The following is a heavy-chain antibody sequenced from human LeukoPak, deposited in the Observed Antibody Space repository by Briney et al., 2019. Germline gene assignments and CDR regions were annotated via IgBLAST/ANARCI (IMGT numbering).Heavy chain of an antibody. Sequence: ASVKVTCKASGYTFTGYYMHWVRQAPGQGLEWMGWINPNSGGTNYAQKFRDRVTMTRDTSTSTAYMELSRLRSDDTAVYYCARGYCSGGSCYYYFDYWGQGTLVTVSS. CDR3: ARGYCSGGSCYYYFDY. D-gene: IGHD2-15*01. J-gene: IGHJ4*02. V-gene: IGHV1-2*02. CDR1: GYTFTGYY. CDR2: INPNSGGT.